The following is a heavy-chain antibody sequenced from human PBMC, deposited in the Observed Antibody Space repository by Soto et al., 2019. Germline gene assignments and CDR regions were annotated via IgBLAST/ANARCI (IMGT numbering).Heavy chain of an antibody. D-gene: IGHD3-10*01. J-gene: IGHJ4*02. CDR2: VHITGIT. V-gene: IGHV4-4*07. CDR3: ARDSVSLTLFYX. Sequence: LPCTVSGGSLSGYHWSCVRQPAGKGLEWIWRVHITGITDYNPSVKSRITVSLDTSKKQFSLKFKSVTAADTALYFCARDSVSLTLFYXWGQGIQFTVSX. CDR1: GGSLSGYH.